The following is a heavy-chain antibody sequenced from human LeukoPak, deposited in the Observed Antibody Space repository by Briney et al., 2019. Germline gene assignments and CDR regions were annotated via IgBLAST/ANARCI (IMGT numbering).Heavy chain of an antibody. CDR1: GFTFSSYA. D-gene: IGHD6-6*01. J-gene: IGHJ4*02. CDR2: ISGSGGST. CDR3: AKVGVVAARPGTFEY. Sequence: GGSLRLSCAASGFTFSSYAMSWVRQAPGKGLEWVSAISGSGGSTYYADSVKGRFTISRDNSKNTLYLQMNSLRAEDTAVYYCAKVGVVAARPGTFEYWGREPWSPSPQ. V-gene: IGHV3-23*01.